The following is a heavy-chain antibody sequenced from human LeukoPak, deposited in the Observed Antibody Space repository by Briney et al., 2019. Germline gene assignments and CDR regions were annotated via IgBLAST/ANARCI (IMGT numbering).Heavy chain of an antibody. CDR1: GFTFSTYA. CDR3: ANSRLGTAAGRIDY. Sequence: GGSLRLSCAASGFTFSTYAMSWVRQAPGKGLEWVSGISGSGAGTYYADSVKGRFTISRDNSKNTLYLQMNSLRAEDTAVYYCANSRLGTAAGRIDYWGQGTLVTVSS. D-gene: IGHD6-13*01. V-gene: IGHV3-23*01. CDR2: ISGSGAGT. J-gene: IGHJ4*02.